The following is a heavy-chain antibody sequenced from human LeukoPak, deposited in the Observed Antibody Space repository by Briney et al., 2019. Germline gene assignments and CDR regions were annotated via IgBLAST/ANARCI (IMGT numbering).Heavy chain of an antibody. V-gene: IGHV3-30*04. D-gene: IGHD5/OR15-5a*01. CDR3: ARGHVTVSAHDDAFDI. Sequence: GGSLRLSCAASAFTFSSYAMHWVRQAPRKGLEWVAVISYDGSNKYYADSVKGRFTISRDNSKNTLYLQMHSLRPEDTAVYYCARGHVTVSAHDDAFDIWGQGTMVTVSS. CDR1: AFTFSSYA. CDR2: ISYDGSNK. J-gene: IGHJ3*02.